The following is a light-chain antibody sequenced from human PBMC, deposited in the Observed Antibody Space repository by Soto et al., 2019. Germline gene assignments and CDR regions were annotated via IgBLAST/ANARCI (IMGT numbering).Light chain of an antibody. CDR2: KAS. V-gene: IGKV1-5*03. CDR3: QQYDVYST. Sequence: DIQMTQSPSTLSASVGDRVIITFRASQSISGWLAWYQQKPGIAPKLLIYKASTLQGGVPPRFSGSGFGTEFTLTISSLQPDDCGLYYCQQYDVYSTFGQGTKVDIK. CDR1: QSISGW. J-gene: IGKJ1*01.